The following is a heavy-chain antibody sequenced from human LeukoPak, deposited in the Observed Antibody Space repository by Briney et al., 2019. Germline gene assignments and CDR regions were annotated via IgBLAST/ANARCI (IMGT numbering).Heavy chain of an antibody. Sequence: GGSLRLSCAASGLTFNRYWMHWVRQAPGKGLVWVSRINNDGSSTTYADSVRGRFTISRDNAKNTLYLQMNSLRVEDTAVYYCAQCGRITTCYASLDYWGQGTLVTVSS. V-gene: IGHV3-74*01. CDR1: GLTFNRYW. CDR2: INNDGSST. J-gene: IGHJ4*02. D-gene: IGHD2-2*01. CDR3: AQCGRITTCYASLDY.